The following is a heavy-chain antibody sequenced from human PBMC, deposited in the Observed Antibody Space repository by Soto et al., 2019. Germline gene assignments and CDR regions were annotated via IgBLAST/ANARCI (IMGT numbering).Heavy chain of an antibody. Sequence: GESLKISCKGSGYSFTSYWISWVRQMPGKGLEWMGRIDPSDSYTNYSPSFQGHVTISADKSISTAYLQWSSLKASDTAMYYCARHYGQLVIYYYGMDVWGQGTTVTVSS. CDR3: ARHYGQLVIYYYGMDV. CDR2: IDPSDSYT. V-gene: IGHV5-10-1*01. J-gene: IGHJ6*02. D-gene: IGHD6-13*01. CDR1: GYSFTSYW.